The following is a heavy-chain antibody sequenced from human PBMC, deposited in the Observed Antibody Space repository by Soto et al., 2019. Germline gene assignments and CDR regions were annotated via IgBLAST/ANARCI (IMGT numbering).Heavy chain of an antibody. CDR3: VRGGYMHACDI. V-gene: IGHV3-74*01. J-gene: IGHJ3*02. D-gene: IGHD6-13*01. CDR2: MNNDGSYT. Sequence: EVQLVESGGGLVQPGGSLRLSCAASGFTFSSYWMYWVRQAPGKGLEWVSHMNNDGSYTIYAESVKGRFTFSRDNAKNTLYLQMYSLRAEDTVVYYCVRGGYMHACDIWGQGTMVTVSS. CDR1: GFTFSSYW.